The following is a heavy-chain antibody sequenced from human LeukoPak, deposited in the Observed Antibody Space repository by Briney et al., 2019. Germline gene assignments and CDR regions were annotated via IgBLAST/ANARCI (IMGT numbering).Heavy chain of an antibody. Sequence: SQTLSLTCTVSGGSISSGSYYWSWIRQPAGKGLEWIGRIYTSGSTNYNPSLKSRVTISVDTSKNQFSLKLSSVTAADTAVYYCARVGIVATMFIDYWGQGTLVTVSS. CDR1: GGSISSGSYY. D-gene: IGHD5-12*01. V-gene: IGHV4-61*02. J-gene: IGHJ4*02. CDR2: IYTSGST. CDR3: ARVGIVATMFIDY.